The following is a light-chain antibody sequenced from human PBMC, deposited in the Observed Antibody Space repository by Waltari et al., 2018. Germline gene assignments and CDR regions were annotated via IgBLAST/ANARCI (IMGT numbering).Light chain of an antibody. Sequence: DIQMTQSPSTLSASVGDRVTITCRASQTIDNYLAWYQQKPGEAPKVMIYDASNLETGVPSRFSGSGFGTDFSLTISSLQPDDFATYWCQQYNIYSPQAFGQGTKVEVK. CDR1: QTIDNY. J-gene: IGKJ1*01. V-gene: IGKV1-5*01. CDR3: QQYNIYSPQA. CDR2: DAS.